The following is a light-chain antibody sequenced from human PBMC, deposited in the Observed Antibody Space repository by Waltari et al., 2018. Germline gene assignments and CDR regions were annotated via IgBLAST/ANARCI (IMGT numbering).Light chain of an antibody. V-gene: IGKV2-28*01. J-gene: IGKJ4*01. CDR3: MQVLQSPT. Sequence: DIVMTQSPLSLPVTPGEPASISCRSSQSLLHSIGYNYLDWYLQKPGQSPQLLIYLGSNRASGVPDRFSGSGSGTDFTLKISRVEAEDVGVYYCMQVLQSPTFGGGTKVEI. CDR2: LGS. CDR1: QSLLHSIGYNY.